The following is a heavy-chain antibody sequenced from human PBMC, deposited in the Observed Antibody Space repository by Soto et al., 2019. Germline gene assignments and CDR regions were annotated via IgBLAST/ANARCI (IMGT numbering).Heavy chain of an antibody. J-gene: IGHJ6*02. CDR3: VRISPPRCYSMDV. Sequence: EVQLVESGGTLVQPGGSLRLSCAASGLTVSSNYMSWVRQAPGKGLEWVSVIYTGGTTYYADSVKGRFTISRQNSMNTLDLQMKSRRTEDTAVYYCVRISPPRCYSMDVWGQGTTVTVSS. CDR2: IYTGGTT. D-gene: IGHD2-2*02. CDR1: GLTVSSNY. V-gene: IGHV3-53*04.